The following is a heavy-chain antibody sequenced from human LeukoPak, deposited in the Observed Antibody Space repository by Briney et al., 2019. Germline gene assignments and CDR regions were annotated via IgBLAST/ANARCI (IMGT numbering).Heavy chain of an antibody. Sequence: SETLSLTCTVSGGSISSYYWSWIRQPPGKGLEWIGYIYYSGSTNYNPSLKSRVTISVDTSKNQFSLKLSSVTAADTAVYYCARHSITAGTEYAFDIWGQGTMVTVSS. CDR1: GGSISSYY. CDR2: IYYSGST. D-gene: IGHD6-13*01. CDR3: ARHSITAGTEYAFDI. J-gene: IGHJ3*02. V-gene: IGHV4-59*08.